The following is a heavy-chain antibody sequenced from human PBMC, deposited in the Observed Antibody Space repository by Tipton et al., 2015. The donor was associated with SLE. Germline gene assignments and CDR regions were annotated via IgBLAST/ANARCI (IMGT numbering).Heavy chain of an antibody. CDR1: GFTFSSYG. J-gene: IGHJ4*02. D-gene: IGHD6-19*01. CDR3: ARVGGIAVAGLG. CDR2: ISYDGSNK. V-gene: IGHV3-30*03. Sequence: SLRLSCAASGFTFSSYGMHWVRQAPGKGLEWVAVISYDGSNKYYADSVKGRFTISRDNSKNTLYLQMNSLRAEDTAVYYCARVGGIAVAGLGWGQGTLVTVSS.